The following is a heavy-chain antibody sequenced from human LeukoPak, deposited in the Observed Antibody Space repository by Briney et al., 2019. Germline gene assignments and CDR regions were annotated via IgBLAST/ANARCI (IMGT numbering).Heavy chain of an antibody. J-gene: IGHJ4*02. V-gene: IGHV3-48*04. Sequence: HPGGSLRLSCAASGFTFSSYSMNWVRQAPGKGLEWVSYISSSSSTIYYADSVKGRFTISRDNAKNSLYLQMNSLRAEDTAVYYCARDLDFDWLPRPPDYWGQGTLVTVSS. CDR1: GFTFSSYS. D-gene: IGHD3-9*01. CDR2: ISSSSSTI. CDR3: ARDLDFDWLPRPPDY.